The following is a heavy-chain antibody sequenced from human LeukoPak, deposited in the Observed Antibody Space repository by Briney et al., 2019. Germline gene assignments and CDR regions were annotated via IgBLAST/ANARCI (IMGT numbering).Heavy chain of an antibody. D-gene: IGHD6-6*01. CDR2: IGGYNGNT. CDR1: GYTFTNYG. V-gene: IGHV1-18*01. CDR3: ARDRLAASDY. Sequence: ASVKVSCKASGYTFTNYGISWVRQAPGQGLEWLGWIGGYNGNTKFAQKLQGRVTMTSDTSTSTAYMALRSLRSDDTAVYYCARDRLAASDYWGQGTLVTVSS. J-gene: IGHJ4*02.